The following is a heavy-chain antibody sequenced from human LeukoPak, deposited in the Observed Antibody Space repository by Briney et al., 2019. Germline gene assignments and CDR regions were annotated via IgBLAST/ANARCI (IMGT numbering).Heavy chain of an antibody. CDR1: GFTFSSYE. D-gene: IGHD4/OR15-4a*01. CDR3: AKERNLFANQYYFDY. V-gene: IGHV3-23*01. J-gene: IGHJ4*02. CDR2: ISGSGGST. Sequence: GGSLRLSCAASGFTFSSYEMNWVRQPPGKGLEWVSAISGSGGSTYYADSVKGRFTISRDNSKNALYLQMNSLRAEDTAVYYCAKERNLFANQYYFDYWGQGTLVTVSS.